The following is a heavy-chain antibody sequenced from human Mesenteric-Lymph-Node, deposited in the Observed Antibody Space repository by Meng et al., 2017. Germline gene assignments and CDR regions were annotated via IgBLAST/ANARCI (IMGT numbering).Heavy chain of an antibody. D-gene: IGHD7-27*01. J-gene: IGHJ4*02. CDR2: INPTSGGT. CDR1: GYTFTGYY. V-gene: IGHV1-2*05. Sequence: VQLVQLGPEVKKPGALVTASCQASGYTFTGYYMHRLRQAPGQGLEWMGRINPTSGGTNYAQKFQGRVTMRVDTSISTAYMQLSGLTSDDTGVYYCARGVNAGVDYWGQGTLVTVSS. CDR3: ARGVNAGVDY.